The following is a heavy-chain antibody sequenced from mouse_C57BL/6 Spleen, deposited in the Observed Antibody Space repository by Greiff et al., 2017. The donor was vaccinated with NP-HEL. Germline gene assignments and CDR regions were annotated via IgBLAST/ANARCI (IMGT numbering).Heavy chain of an antibody. CDR3: TRDGITTDY. D-gene: IGHD1-1*01. V-gene: IGHV5-9-1*02. J-gene: IGHJ2*01. CDR1: GFTFSSYA. CDR2: ISTGGDYI. Sequence: EVMLVESGEGLVKPGGSLKLSCAASGFTFSSYAMSWVRQTPEKRLEWVAYISTGGDYIYYADNVKGRFTISRDNARNTLYLQMSSLKSEDTAMYYCTRDGITTDYWGQGTTLTVS.